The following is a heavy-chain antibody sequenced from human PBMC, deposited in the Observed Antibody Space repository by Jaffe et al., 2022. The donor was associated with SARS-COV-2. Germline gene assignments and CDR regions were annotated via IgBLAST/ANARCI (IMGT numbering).Heavy chain of an antibody. V-gene: IGHV4-39*01. Sequence: LQLQESGPGLVKPPETLSLTCTVSGGSINTRTYYWGWIRQPPGKGLEWIGSISYSGTTYYNPSLKSRLTMSVDTSKNQFSLKLSSVTAADTAVYYCARVVTIAIYTYDSSGYYLGPWGPGTLVTVSS. D-gene: IGHD3-22*01. CDR2: ISYSGTT. J-gene: IGHJ5*02. CDR1: GGSINTRTYY. CDR3: ARVVTIAIYTYDSSGYYLGP.